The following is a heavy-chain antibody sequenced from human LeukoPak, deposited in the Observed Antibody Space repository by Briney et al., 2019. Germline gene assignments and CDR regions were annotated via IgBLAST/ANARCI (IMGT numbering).Heavy chain of an antibody. Sequence: PGGSLRLSCAASGFTFSSYGMHWVRQAPGKGLEWVGIISYDGNKKYYGDSVRGRFTISRDSSKNTLYLQMNSLRAEDTAVYYCAREGGTVATGSWFDPWGQGTLVTVSS. CDR1: GFTFSSYG. J-gene: IGHJ5*02. CDR2: ISYDGNKK. D-gene: IGHD1-26*01. V-gene: IGHV3-30*03. CDR3: AREGGTVATGSWFDP.